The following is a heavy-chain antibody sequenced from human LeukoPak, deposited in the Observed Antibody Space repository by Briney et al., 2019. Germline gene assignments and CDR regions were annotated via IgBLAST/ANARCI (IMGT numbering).Heavy chain of an antibody. V-gene: IGHV4-59*08. CDR2: IYHSGTT. D-gene: IGHD4-17*01. CDR3: ARQRDYADYLDAFDV. CDR1: GGSIGSYY. Sequence: SETLSLTCTVSGGSIGSYYWSWIRQPPGKGLECIGYIYHSGTTNYNPSLKSRVTISADTYKNQFSLKLTSVTAADTAIYYCARQRDYADYLDAFDVWGQGTMVTVSS. J-gene: IGHJ3*01.